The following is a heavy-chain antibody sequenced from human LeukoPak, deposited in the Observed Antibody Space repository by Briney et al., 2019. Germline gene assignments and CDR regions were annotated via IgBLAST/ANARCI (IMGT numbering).Heavy chain of an antibody. V-gene: IGHV4-59*12. D-gene: IGHD3-3*01. CDR2: ISHSGST. CDR3: AREGSVMIDFWSGYWPDAFDI. Sequence: PAETLSLTCAASGGSISNYDWSWIRQPPGKGLEWIGYISHSGSTNYSPYLMSRGTISLDTSKNQFSLKLSSVTAADTAVYYCAREGSVMIDFWSGYWPDAFDIWGQGTMVTVSS. CDR1: GGSISNYD. J-gene: IGHJ3*02.